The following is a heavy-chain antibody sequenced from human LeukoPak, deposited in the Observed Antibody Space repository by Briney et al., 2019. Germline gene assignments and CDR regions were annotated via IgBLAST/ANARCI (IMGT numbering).Heavy chain of an antibody. V-gene: IGHV3-23*01. D-gene: IGHD2-15*01. J-gene: IGHJ4*02. Sequence: GGSLRLSCAASGLTFSSYAMSWVRQAPGKGLEWVSALSGSGTSTYYADSVKGRFTISRDNSKNTVYLRVDSLRAEDTAIYYCAKNTAALSFVIDSWGQGTLLTVSS. CDR3: AKNTAALSFVIDS. CDR1: GLTFSSYA. CDR2: LSGSGTST.